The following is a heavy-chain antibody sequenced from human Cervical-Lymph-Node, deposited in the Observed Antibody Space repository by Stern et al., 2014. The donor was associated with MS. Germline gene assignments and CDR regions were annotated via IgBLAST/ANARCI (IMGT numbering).Heavy chain of an antibody. V-gene: IGHV1-69*01. CDR1: GGTFSSYA. J-gene: IGHJ6*02. D-gene: IGHD2-21*02. Sequence: QLVQSGAEVKKPGSAVKVSCKASGGTFSSYAISWVRQAPGQGLEWMGGIIPMFGTANYAQKVQGRVILTADGSTSPAYTDLSSLRSEDTAIYYCARDLPCGDFYLQYYYGLDFWGQGTTVTVSS. CDR3: ARDLPCGDFYLQYYYGLDF. CDR2: IIPMFGTA.